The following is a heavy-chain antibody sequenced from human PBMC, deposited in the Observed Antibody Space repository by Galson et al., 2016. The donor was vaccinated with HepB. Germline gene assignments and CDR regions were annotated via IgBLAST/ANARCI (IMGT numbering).Heavy chain of an antibody. V-gene: IGHV4-59*01. CDR2: IYYSGST. D-gene: IGHD3-22*01. J-gene: IGHJ4*02. Sequence: ETLSLTCTVSGDSISSDYWSWIRQPPGKGPEWIGSIYYSGSTNYNPSLKSRVTISVDTSKNQFSLKLNSVTAADTAVYYCARGDYDTRGYTMTFDYWGQGTLVTVFS. CDR1: GDSISSDY. CDR3: ARGDYDTRGYTMTFDY.